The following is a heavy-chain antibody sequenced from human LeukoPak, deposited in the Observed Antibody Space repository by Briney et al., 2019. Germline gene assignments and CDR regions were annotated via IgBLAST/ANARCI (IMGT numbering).Heavy chain of an antibody. CDR2: ISSSSGYI. D-gene: IGHD5-24*01. V-gene: IGHV3-21*01. Sequence: PGGSLRLSCAASGFTFSSYSMNWVRQAPGKGLEWVSSISSSSGYIYYADSVKGRFTISRDNAKNSLYLQMNSLRAEDTAVYYCARPKGMATINGLRYNYYMDVWGKGTTVTVSS. CDR3: ARPKGMATINGLRYNYYMDV. J-gene: IGHJ6*03. CDR1: GFTFSSYS.